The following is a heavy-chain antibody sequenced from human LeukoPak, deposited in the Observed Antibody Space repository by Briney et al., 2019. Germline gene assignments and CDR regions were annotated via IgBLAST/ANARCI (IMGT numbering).Heavy chain of an antibody. V-gene: IGHV1-18*01. CDR3: TRGPEWFGVNVDY. Sequence: GASVKVSCKASGYIYTSYGINWVRQAPGQGLEWTGWISAYNGNTKYAQKLQGRVTMTTDTSTSTAHMELRSLRTDDTAVYYCTRGPEWFGVNVDYWGQGTLVTVSS. CDR2: ISAYNGNT. J-gene: IGHJ4*02. CDR1: GYIYTSYG. D-gene: IGHD3-10*01.